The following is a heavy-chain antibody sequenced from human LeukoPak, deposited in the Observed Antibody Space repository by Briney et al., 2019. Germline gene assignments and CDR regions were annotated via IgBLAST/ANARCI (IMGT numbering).Heavy chain of an antibody. CDR2: IYSGGST. CDR1: GFTVSSNY. CDR3: AREGAGTVNASDI. V-gene: IGHV3-53*01. J-gene: IGHJ3*02. D-gene: IGHD6-19*01. Sequence: GGSLRLSCAASGFTVSSNYMSWVRQAPGKGLEWVSVIYSGGSTYYADSVKGRFTISRDNSKNTLYLQMNSLRAEDTAVYYCAREGAGTVNASDIWGQGTMVTVSS.